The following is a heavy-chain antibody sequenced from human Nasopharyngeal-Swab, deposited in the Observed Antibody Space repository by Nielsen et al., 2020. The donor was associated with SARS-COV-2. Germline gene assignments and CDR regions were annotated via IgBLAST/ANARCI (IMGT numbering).Heavy chain of an antibody. V-gene: IGHV3-23*01. Sequence: GESLKISCAASGLTFSSYAMSWLRQAPGKGLEWVSGISGSGGVTYYADSATGRFTISRDNSKNTLYLQVNSLRAEDTAVYYCATGAPTVTSLFADWGRGTLLTVSS. D-gene: IGHD2-21*02. CDR1: GLTFSSYA. CDR2: ISGSGGVT. CDR3: ATGAPTVTSLFAD. J-gene: IGHJ4*02.